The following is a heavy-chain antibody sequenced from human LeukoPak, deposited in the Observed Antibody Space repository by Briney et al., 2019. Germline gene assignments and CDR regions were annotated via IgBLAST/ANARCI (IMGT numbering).Heavy chain of an antibody. Sequence: GGSLGLSCAASGFTFSSYAMSWVRQAPGKGLEWVSTISGSGDSTYYADSVKGRFTISRDNSKNTLYLQMNSLRAEDTAVYYCANRNYYDSSGYWYYFDYWGQGTLVTVSS. D-gene: IGHD3-22*01. V-gene: IGHV3-23*01. CDR2: ISGSGDST. CDR3: ANRNYYDSSGYWYYFDY. CDR1: GFTFSSYA. J-gene: IGHJ4*02.